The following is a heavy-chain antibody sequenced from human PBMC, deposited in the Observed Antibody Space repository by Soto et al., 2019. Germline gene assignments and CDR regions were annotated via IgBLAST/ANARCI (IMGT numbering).Heavy chain of an antibody. CDR3: AKDQGIAASHGID. V-gene: IGHV3-23*01. CDR2: ISDGGGTK. J-gene: IGHJ3*01. Sequence: GGSLRLSYAVSGFTFSDYAISWVRQAPGKGLEWVATISDGGGTKYYADSVKGRLTISRDNSKNTVYLQMNSLRAEETAVYYCAKDQGIAASHGIDWGQGTMVTVSS. D-gene: IGHD6-13*01. CDR1: GFTFSDYA.